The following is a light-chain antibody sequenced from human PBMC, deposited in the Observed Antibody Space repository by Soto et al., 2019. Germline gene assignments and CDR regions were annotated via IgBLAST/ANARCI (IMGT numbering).Light chain of an antibody. Sequence: EIVMTQSPATLSVSPGERATLSGRASQSVSSNLAWYQQKPGQAPRLLIYVASTRATGIPARFSGSGSGTEFTLTISSLQSEDFAVYYCQQYNNWPRTFGQGTKVEIK. V-gene: IGKV3-15*01. J-gene: IGKJ1*01. CDR3: QQYNNWPRT. CDR2: VAS. CDR1: QSVSSN.